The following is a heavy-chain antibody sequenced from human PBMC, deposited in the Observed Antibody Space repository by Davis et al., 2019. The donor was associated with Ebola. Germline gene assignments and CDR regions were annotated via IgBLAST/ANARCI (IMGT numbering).Heavy chain of an antibody. Sequence: PGGSLRLSCVASGFTFSNAWMSWVRQAPGKGLQWVGHIKSKTDGGTTDYSAPVRGRFTISSDDSQNTLYLQMNSLKTEDTAVYYCATARRDSSGWIDYWGQGTLVTVSS. CDR3: ATARRDSSGWIDY. J-gene: IGHJ4*02. V-gene: IGHV3-15*01. D-gene: IGHD6-19*01. CDR2: IKSKTDGGTT. CDR1: GFTFSNAW.